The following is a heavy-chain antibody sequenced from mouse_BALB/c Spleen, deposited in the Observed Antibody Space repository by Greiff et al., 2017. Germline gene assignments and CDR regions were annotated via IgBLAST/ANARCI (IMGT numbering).Heavy chain of an antibody. CDR1: GFTFTDYY. D-gene: IGHD2-1*01. CDR2: IRNKANGYTT. Sequence: EVKLMESGGGLVQPGGSLRLSCATSGFTFTDYYMSWVRQPPGKALEWLGFIRNKANGYTTEYSASVKGRFTISRDNSQSILYLQMNTLRAEDSATYYCAYGNYAMDYWGQGTSVTVSS. CDR3: AYGNYAMDY. J-gene: IGHJ4*01. V-gene: IGHV7-3*02.